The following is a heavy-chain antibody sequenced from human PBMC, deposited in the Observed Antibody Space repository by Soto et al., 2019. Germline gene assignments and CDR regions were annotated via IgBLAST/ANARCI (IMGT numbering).Heavy chain of an antibody. CDR2: ISGSGGST. V-gene: IGHV3-23*01. D-gene: IGHD1-26*01. J-gene: IGHJ4*02. CDR1: AFTLSSYA. CDR3: AKTIVGATNDYFDY. Sequence: EVQLLESGGGLVQPGGSLRLSCAASAFTLSSYAMSWVRQAPGKGLEWVSTISGSGGSTYYADSVRGRFTISRDNSKNTLYLQMNSLRAEDTAVYYCAKTIVGATNDYFDYWGQGTLVTVSS.